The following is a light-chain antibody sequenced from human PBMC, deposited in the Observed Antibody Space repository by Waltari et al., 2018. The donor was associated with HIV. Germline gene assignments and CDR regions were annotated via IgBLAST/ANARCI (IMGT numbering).Light chain of an antibody. CDR1: SSNLGNDN. CDR2: KNI. Sequence: QSVLTQPPSASGTPGQRVTISCSGSSSNLGNDNVYWYQQLSGTTPKLLIYKNIQRPSGVPYRFAGSKSGTSAYLAISGLRSEDEADYYCVGWDASMSAYVFGAGTKVTVL. V-gene: IGLV1-47*01. CDR3: VGWDASMSAYV. J-gene: IGLJ1*01.